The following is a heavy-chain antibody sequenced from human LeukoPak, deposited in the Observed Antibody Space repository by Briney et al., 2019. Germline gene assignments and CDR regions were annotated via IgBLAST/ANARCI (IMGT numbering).Heavy chain of an antibody. CDR3: ARWIVGYNLVDY. V-gene: IGHV3-23*01. CDR1: GFTFSSYA. J-gene: IGHJ4*02. D-gene: IGHD5-12*01. Sequence: GGSLRLSCAASGFTFSSYAMSWVRQAPGKGLEWVSAISGSGGSTYYADSVKGRFTISRDNAKNTLYLQMNSLRAEDTAVYYCARWIVGYNLVDYWGQGTLVTASS. CDR2: ISGSGGST.